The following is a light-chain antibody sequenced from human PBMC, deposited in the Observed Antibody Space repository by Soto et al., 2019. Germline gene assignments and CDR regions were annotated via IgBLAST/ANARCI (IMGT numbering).Light chain of an antibody. CDR3: QKYNNWPRT. V-gene: IGKV3-15*01. CDR1: QSVSSN. CDR2: GAY. J-gene: IGKJ1*01. Sequence: EIVMTQSPATLSVSPGERATLSCRASQSVSSNLAWYQQKPGQAPRLLIYGAYTRATGIQARFSGSGSGTEFTLTISSMQSEDFAVYYCQKYNNWPRTFGQGNKVDIK.